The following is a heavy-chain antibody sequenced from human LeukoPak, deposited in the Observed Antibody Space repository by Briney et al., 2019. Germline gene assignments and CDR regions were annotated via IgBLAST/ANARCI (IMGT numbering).Heavy chain of an antibody. CDR3: ARGDYDYVWGSYRSSCGFDI. CDR2: INHSGSA. V-gene: IGHV4-34*01. CDR1: GGSLGGYY. J-gene: IGHJ3*02. Sequence: PSETLSLTCAVYGGSLGGYYWNWIRQPPGKGLEWIGEINHSGSASYNPSLKSRVTISLDTSKNQFSLKLSSVTAADTAVYYCARGDYDYVWGSYRSSCGFDIWGRGTMVTVSS. D-gene: IGHD3-16*02.